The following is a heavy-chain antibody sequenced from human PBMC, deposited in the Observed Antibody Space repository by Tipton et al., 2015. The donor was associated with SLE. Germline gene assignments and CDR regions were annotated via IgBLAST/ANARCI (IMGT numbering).Heavy chain of an antibody. CDR1: GFTFSSYW. CDR2: IKQDGSEK. J-gene: IGHJ5*02. Sequence: SLRLSCAASGFTFSSYWMSWVRQAPGKGLEWVANIKQDGSEKYYVDSVKGRFTISRDNAKNSLYLQMNSPRAEDTAVYYCAKDRHSGSYWAWGQGTLVTVSS. V-gene: IGHV3-7*03. CDR3: AKDRHSGSYWA. D-gene: IGHD1-26*01.